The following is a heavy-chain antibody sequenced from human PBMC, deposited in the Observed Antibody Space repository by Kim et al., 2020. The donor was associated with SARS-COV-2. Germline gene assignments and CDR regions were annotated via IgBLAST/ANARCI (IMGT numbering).Heavy chain of an antibody. CDR3: ARESTTVVKIDH. Sequence: NRSLRGRVTISVDTSKNHFSLKRVTVTAADTAVYYCARESTTVVKIDHWGQGTLVTVSS. D-gene: IGHD4-17*01. V-gene: IGHV4-39*02. J-gene: IGHJ4*02.